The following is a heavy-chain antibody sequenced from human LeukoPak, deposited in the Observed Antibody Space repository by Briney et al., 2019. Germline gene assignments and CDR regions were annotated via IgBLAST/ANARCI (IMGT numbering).Heavy chain of an antibody. CDR3: ARDPRGQHPEGLDY. CDR1: GFTFSSYA. V-gene: IGHV3-30*04. Sequence: GGSLRLSCAASGFTFSSYAMHWVRQAPGKGLEWVAVISYDGSNKYYADSVKGRFTISRDNSKNTLYLQMNSLRAEDTAVYYCARDPRGQHPEGLDYWGQGTLVTVSS. D-gene: IGHD3-10*01. CDR2: ISYDGSNK. J-gene: IGHJ4*02.